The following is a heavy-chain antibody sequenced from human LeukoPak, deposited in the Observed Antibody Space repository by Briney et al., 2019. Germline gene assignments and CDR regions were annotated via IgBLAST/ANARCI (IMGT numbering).Heavy chain of an antibody. Sequence: SETLSLTCAVSGDSISSGGYAWSWIRQTPGKGLEWIAYIHDSGSTYYNPSLKSRVSISVDTSKNQFSVKLNSVTAADTAVYYCARVAAAAGNNWFDPWGQGTLVTVSS. D-gene: IGHD6-13*01. V-gene: IGHV4-30-4*07. CDR1: GDSISSGGYA. CDR2: IHDSGST. CDR3: ARVAAAAGNNWFDP. J-gene: IGHJ5*02.